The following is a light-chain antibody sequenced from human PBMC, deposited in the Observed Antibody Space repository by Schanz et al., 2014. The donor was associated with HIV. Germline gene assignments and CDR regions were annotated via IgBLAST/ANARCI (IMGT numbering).Light chain of an antibody. CDR2: SNN. J-gene: IGLJ3*02. Sequence: QSVLTQPPSASGTPGQRVTISCSGSSSNIGSNTVNWYQQLPGTAPKLLIYSNNQRPSGVPDRFSGSKSGTSASLAISGLQSEDEADYFCQSFDSSLGGVLFGGGTKLTVL. V-gene: IGLV1-44*01. CDR3: QSFDSSLGGVL. CDR1: SSNIGSNT.